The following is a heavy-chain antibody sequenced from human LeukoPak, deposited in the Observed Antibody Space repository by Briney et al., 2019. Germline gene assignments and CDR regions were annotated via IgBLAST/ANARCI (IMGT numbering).Heavy chain of an antibody. CDR1: GYTFTSYD. D-gene: IGHD3-3*01. J-gene: IGHJ4*02. CDR2: MNPNSGGT. Sequence: ASVKVSCKASGYTFTSYDINWVRQATGQGLEWMGWMNPNSGGTNYAQKFQGRVTMTRDTSISTAYMELSRLRSDDTAVYYCATYYDFWSGYYTYYFDYWGQGTLVTVSS. V-gene: IGHV1-2*02. CDR3: ATYYDFWSGYYTYYFDY.